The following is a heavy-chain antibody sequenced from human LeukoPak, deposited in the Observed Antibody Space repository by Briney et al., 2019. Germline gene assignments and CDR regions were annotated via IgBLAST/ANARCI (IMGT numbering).Heavy chain of an antibody. V-gene: IGHV1-8*03. CDR3: SIVLRDAFDI. CDR2: MNPNSGNT. D-gene: IGHD2-8*01. J-gene: IGHJ3*02. Sequence: RASVKLSCKASGYTFTSYDINWVRQATGQGLEWMGWMNPNSGNTGYAQKFQGRVTITRNTSISTAYMELRSLRSEDTAVYYCSIVLRDAFDIWGQGTMVTVSS. CDR1: GYTFTSYD.